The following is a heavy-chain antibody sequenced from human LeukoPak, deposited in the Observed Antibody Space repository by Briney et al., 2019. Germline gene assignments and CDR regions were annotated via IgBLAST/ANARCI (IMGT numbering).Heavy chain of an antibody. CDR3: ARVGRTPQGRWFDP. D-gene: IGHD1-1*01. V-gene: IGHV1-69*01. J-gene: IGHJ5*02. CDR1: GGTFSSYA. Sequence: ASVKVSCKASGGTFSSYAISWVRQAPGQGLEWMGGIIPIFGTANYAQKFQGRVTITADESTSTAYMELSSLRSEDTAVYYCARVGRTPQGRWFDPWGQGTLVTVSS. CDR2: IIPIFGTA.